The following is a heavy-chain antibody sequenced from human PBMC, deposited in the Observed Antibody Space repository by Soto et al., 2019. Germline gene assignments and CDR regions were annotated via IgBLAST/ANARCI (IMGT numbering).Heavy chain of an antibody. CDR3: AKWSGFGDL. J-gene: IGHJ4*02. CDR1: GFDFSIYS. Sequence: DVQLLESGEVLVRRGGSLGPSSDPPGFDFSIYSITWVRQAPGKGLEYVSGITRRADLSFYADSVRGRFTVSRDNFKTTAYLEMNNLRVEDTAVYYCAKWSGFGDLWGQGTLVTVSS. V-gene: IGHV3-23*01. CDR2: ITRRADLS. D-gene: IGHD3-10*01.